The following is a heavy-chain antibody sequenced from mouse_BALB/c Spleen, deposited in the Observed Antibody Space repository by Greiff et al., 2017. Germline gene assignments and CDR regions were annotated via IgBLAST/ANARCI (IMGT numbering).Heavy chain of an antibody. CDR1: GFSLTGYG. V-gene: IGHV2-6-7*01. D-gene: IGHD1-1*01. CDR3: AREGGSSYVRAMDY. J-gene: IGHJ4*01. Sequence: VKVVESGPGLVAPSQSLSITCTVSGFSLTGYGVNWVRQPPGKGLEWLGMIWGDGSTDYNSALKSRLSISKDNSKSQVFLKMNSLQTDDTARYYCAREGGSSYVRAMDYWGQGTSVTVSS. CDR2: IWGDGST.